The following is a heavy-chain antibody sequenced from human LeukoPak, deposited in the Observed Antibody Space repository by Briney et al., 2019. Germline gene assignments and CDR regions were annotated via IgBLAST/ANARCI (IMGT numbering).Heavy chain of an antibody. D-gene: IGHD3-3*01. J-gene: IGHJ6*03. CDR2: ISAYNGNT. CDR3: ARVNLELYYYYYMDV. CDR1: GYTFTSYG. Sequence: AASVKVSCKASGYTFTSYGISWVRQAPGQGLEWMGWISAYNGNTNYAQKLQGRVTMTTDTSTSTAYMELRSLRSDDTAVYYCARVNLELYYYYYMDVWGKGTTVTVSS. V-gene: IGHV1-18*01.